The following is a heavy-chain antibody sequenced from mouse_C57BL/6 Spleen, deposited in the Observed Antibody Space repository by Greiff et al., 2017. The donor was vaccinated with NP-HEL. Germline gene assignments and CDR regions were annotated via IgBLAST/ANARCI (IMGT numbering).Heavy chain of an antibody. CDR2: ILPGSGST. V-gene: IGHV1-9*01. CDR1: GYTFTGYW. CDR3: ARGRYGNYYAMDY. J-gene: IGHJ4*01. D-gene: IGHD2-1*01. Sequence: QVQLQQPGAELMKPGASVKLSCKATGYTFTGYWIAWVKQRPGHGLEWIGEILPGSGSTNYNEKFKGKATFTADPSSNTTYMQLSSLTTEDSAIEYCARGRYGNYYAMDYWGQGTSVTVSS.